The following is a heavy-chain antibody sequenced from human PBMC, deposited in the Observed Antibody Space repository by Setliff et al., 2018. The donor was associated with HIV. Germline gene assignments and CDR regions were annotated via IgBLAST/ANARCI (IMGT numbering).Heavy chain of an antibody. CDR2: MSPGTSTT. Sequence: GASLKISCXGXGYSFSTYWVXXXRQMPGKGLEWMGIMSPGTSTTRYSPSSQGQVTIPADKSISIAYLQWNSLKASDTAMYYCARCSGSYPCDGMDVWGQGTTVTVSS. CDR1: GYSFSTYW. J-gene: IGHJ6*02. D-gene: IGHD1-26*01. CDR3: ARCSGSYPCDGMDV. V-gene: IGHV5-51*01.